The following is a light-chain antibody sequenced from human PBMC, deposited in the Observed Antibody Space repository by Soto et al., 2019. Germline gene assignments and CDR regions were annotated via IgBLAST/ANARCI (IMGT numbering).Light chain of an antibody. Sequence: EIVLTQSPGTLSLSPGERATLSCRASQSVSSSYLAWYQQKPGQAPRFLIYGTSSRATGIPDRFSGSGSGTDFSLTISRLEPEDFATYYCQQYNSYSWTFGQGTKVEVK. J-gene: IGKJ1*01. CDR3: QQYNSYSWT. CDR1: QSVSSSY. CDR2: GTS. V-gene: IGKV3-20*01.